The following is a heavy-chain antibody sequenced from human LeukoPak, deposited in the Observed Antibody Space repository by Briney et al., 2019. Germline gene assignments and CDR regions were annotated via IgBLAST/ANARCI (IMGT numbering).Heavy chain of an antibody. V-gene: IGHV1-69*05. D-gene: IGHD6-6*01. CDR3: ARCRQYSSSSGGGGAQGFPSADYYYYMDV. CDR1: GGTFSSYA. Sequence: ASVKVSCKASGGTFSSYAISWVRQAPGQGLEWMGGIIPIFGTANYAQKFQGRVTITTDESTSTAYMELSSLRSEDTAVYYCARCRQYSSSSGGGGAQGFPSADYYYYMDVWGKGTTVTVSS. CDR2: IIPIFGTA. J-gene: IGHJ6*03.